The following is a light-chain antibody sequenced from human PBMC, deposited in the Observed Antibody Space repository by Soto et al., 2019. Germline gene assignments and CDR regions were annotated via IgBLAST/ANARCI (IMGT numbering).Light chain of an antibody. CDR1: QGISSY. J-gene: IGKJ4*01. CDR3: QQTYSNRLS. V-gene: IGKV1-39*01. CDR2: AAS. Sequence: IQLTQSPSSLSASVGDRVTITCRASQGISSYLAWYQQKPGKAPKLLIYAASTLQSGVPSRFSGTGSGTDLTLTISDLQPEDCATYYCQQTYSNRLSFGGGTKVDIK.